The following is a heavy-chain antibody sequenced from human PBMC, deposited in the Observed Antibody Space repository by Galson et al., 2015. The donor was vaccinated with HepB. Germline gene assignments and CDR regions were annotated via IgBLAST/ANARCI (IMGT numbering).Heavy chain of an antibody. CDR1: GYRFTNNW. V-gene: IGHV5-51*03. CDR2: IYPNVFET. D-gene: IGHD2-15*01. CDR3: ARGYCSGKSCSGDFDL. Sequence: QSGAEVKQPGESLRISCKGSGYRFTNNWIGWVRQRPGEGLEWIGLIYPNVFETKYSPSFQARVSFSGPHSLSTPRPQWSRLKASDDATYYCARGYCSGKSCSGDFDLWGHGTLVTVSS. J-gene: IGHJ4*01.